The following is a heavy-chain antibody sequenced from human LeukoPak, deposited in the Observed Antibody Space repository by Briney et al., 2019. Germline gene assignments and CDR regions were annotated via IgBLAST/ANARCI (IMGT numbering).Heavy chain of an antibody. CDR1: GGSISDNY. CDR3: ARHPFAAPFDY. Sequence: PSETLSLTCTVSGGSISDNYWSWIRQPPGKGLEWIGYAYYSGHTNYNSSLKSRVTMSLDTSKSQFSLRLSSVTAADTAVYFCARHPFAAPFDYWGPGTLVTVSS. V-gene: IGHV4-59*08. CDR2: AYYSGHT. D-gene: IGHD2-15*01. J-gene: IGHJ4*02.